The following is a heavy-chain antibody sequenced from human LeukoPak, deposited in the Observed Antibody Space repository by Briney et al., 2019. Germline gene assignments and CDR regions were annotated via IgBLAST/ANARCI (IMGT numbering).Heavy chain of an antibody. CDR1: GGSFSGYY. J-gene: IGHJ3*02. CDR2: INHSGSI. D-gene: IGHD3-10*01. CDR3: ARDGPELLWFGESPYDAFDI. V-gene: IGHV4-34*01. Sequence: SETLSLTCTVYGGSFSGYYWSWIRQPPGRGLEWIGEINHSGSINYNPSLKSRVTISVDTSKNQFSLKLSSVTAADTAVYYCARDGPELLWFGESPYDAFDIWGQGTMVTVSS.